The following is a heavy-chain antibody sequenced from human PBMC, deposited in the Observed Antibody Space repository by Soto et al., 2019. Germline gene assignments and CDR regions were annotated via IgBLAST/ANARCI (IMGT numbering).Heavy chain of an antibody. Sequence: PGESLKISCKGSGYSFTSYWISWVRQMPGKGLEWMGRIDPSDSYTNYSPSFQGHVTISADKSISTAYLQWSSLKASDTAMYYCALQGYYDSSGYSIDYWGQGTLVTVSS. V-gene: IGHV5-10-1*01. CDR1: GYSFTSYW. J-gene: IGHJ4*02. CDR2: IDPSDSYT. D-gene: IGHD3-22*01. CDR3: ALQGYYDSSGYSIDY.